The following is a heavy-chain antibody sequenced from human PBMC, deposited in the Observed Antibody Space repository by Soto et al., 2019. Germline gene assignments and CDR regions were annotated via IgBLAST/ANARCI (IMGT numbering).Heavy chain of an antibody. J-gene: IGHJ4*02. D-gene: IGHD3-10*01. CDR2: ITGSGGST. Sequence: PGGSLRLSCAASGFTFTIYAMSWVRQAPGKGLEWVSAITGSGGSTYYADSVKGRFTISRDNSKNTLYLQMKSLRAEDTAVYYCAKARGPMARGAAFYFDYWGQGTLVTVSS. CDR3: AKARGPMARGAAFYFDY. V-gene: IGHV3-23*01. CDR1: GFTFTIYA.